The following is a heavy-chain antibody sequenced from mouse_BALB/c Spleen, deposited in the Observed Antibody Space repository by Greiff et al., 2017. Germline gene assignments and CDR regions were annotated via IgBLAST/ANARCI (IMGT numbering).Heavy chain of an antibody. D-gene: IGHD4-1*01. CDR1: GYTFTSYW. Sequence: VKQSCKASGYTFTSYWMHWVKQRPGQGLEWIGEINPSNGRTNYNEKFKSKATLTVDKSSSTAYMQLSSLTSEDSAVYYCARELGRDFDYWGQGTTLTVSS. J-gene: IGHJ2*01. V-gene: IGHV1S81*02. CDR3: ARELGRDFDY. CDR2: INPSNGRT.